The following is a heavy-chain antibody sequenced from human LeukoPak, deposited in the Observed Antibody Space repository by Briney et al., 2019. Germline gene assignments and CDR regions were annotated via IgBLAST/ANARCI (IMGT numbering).Heavy chain of an antibody. J-gene: IGHJ4*02. V-gene: IGHV4-39*01. CDR1: GGSISSTSYS. D-gene: IGHD6-19*01. Sequence: SETLSLTCTVSGGSISSTSYSWGWLRQPPGKGLEWIGSLYSGGSPYYNPSLKSRVTISVDTSKHQFSLRLSSVTAADTAVYYCTRHRLVAGPYYFDYWGQGTLVTVSS. CDR3: TRHRLVAGPYYFDY. CDR2: LYSGGSP.